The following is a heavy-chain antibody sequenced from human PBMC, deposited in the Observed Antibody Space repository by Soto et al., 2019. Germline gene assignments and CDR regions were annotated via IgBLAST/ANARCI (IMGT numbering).Heavy chain of an antibody. CDR1: GFTFSTYS. CDR3: ARELIDDMHGVDV. Sequence: QVVESGGGLVQPGGSLRLSCAASGFTFSTYSMNWVRQAPGKGLEWLSYISSGSDIIYYADSVKGRFTISRDNARNSLYLQMESLRDDDTAVYYCARELIDDMHGVDVWGQGTTVTVSS. D-gene: IGHD3-9*01. CDR2: ISSGSDII. J-gene: IGHJ6*02. V-gene: IGHV3-48*02.